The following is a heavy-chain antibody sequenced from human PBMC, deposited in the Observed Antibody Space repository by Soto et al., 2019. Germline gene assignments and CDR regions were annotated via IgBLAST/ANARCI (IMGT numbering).Heavy chain of an antibody. CDR2: ISGSGGST. D-gene: IGHD2-15*01. CDR3: AKALPPVVVVMPTPDYYGMDV. CDR1: GFTFSSYA. V-gene: IGHV3-23*01. J-gene: IGHJ6*02. Sequence: GGSLRLSCAASGFTFSSYAMSWVRQAPGKGLEWVSAISGSGGSTYYADSVKGRFTIPRDNSKNTLYLQMNSLRAEDTAVYYCAKALPPVVVVMPTPDYYGMDVWGQGTTVTVSS.